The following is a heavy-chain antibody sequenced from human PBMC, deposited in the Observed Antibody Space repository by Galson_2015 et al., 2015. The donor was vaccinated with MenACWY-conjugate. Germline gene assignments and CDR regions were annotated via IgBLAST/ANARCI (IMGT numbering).Heavy chain of an antibody. D-gene: IGHD6-13*01. V-gene: IGHV5-51*03. J-gene: IGHJ4*02. Sequence: QSGAEVKKPGESLKISCKGSGYSFTNYWIGWVRQLPGKGLEWMGIIYPGDSDTRYSPSFQGQVTISADKSISTAYLQWSSLKASDSAMYYCARPASGHSSSCDYWGQGTRVTVSA. CDR1: GYSFTNYW. CDR3: ARPASGHSSSCDY. CDR2: IYPGDSDT.